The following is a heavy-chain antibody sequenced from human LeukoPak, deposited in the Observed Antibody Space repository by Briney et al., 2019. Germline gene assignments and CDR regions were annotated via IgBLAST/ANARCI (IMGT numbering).Heavy chain of an antibody. Sequence: GGSLRLSCVASGYTFSSFSINWVRQAPGKGLEWVSSISVRSNYIYYADSVRGRFSISRDDARDSLFLQMNSLRAEDTAVYYCVRLRRNSDTSGYYYYYDFWGQGTLVTVSS. CDR3: VRLRRNSDTSGYYYYYDF. CDR2: ISVRSNYI. J-gene: IGHJ4*02. V-gene: IGHV3-21*01. CDR1: GYTFSSFS. D-gene: IGHD3-22*01.